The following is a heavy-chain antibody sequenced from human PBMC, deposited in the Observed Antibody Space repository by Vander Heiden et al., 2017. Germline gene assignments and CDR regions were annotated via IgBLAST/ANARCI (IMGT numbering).Heavy chain of an antibody. CDR3: ARPHYYDSSGYYYFDY. V-gene: IGHV1-69*01. CDR1: GGTFSSYA. CDR2: ILPIFGTA. J-gene: IGHJ4*02. Sequence: QVQLVQSGAEVKKPGSSVKVSCKASGGTFSSYAISWVRQSPGQGLEWMGGILPIFGTANYAQKVQGRVTITADESTSTAYMELSSLRSEDTAVYYCARPHYYDSSGYYYFDYWGQGTLVTGSS. D-gene: IGHD3-22*01.